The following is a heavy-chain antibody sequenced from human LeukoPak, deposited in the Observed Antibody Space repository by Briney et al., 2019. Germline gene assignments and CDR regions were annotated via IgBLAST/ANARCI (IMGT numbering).Heavy chain of an antibody. J-gene: IGHJ4*02. D-gene: IGHD4-17*01. CDR1: GFTFRSYG. Sequence: GGSLRLSCAASGFTFRSYGMPWVRQAPGKGLEWVAVISYDGSNKYYADSVKGRFTISRDNSKNTLYLQMNSLRAEDTAVYYCAKNYGDPSYWGQGTLVTVSS. V-gene: IGHV3-30*18. CDR2: ISYDGSNK. CDR3: AKNYGDPSY.